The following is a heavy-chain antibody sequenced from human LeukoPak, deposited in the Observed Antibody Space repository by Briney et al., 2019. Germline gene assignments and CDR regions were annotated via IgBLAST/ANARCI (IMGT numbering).Heavy chain of an antibody. V-gene: IGHV4-39*01. CDR3: ARPYYYGSGSLRY. D-gene: IGHD3-10*01. CDR1: GVSISSTNYY. J-gene: IGHJ4*02. Sequence: PSETLSLTCTVSGVSISSTNYYWGWIRQPPGKGLEWIGSIYYSGNTYYNPSLKSRVTISVDTSKNQFSLKLNSVTAADTAVYYCARPYYYGSGSLRYWGQGTLVTVSS. CDR2: IYYSGNT.